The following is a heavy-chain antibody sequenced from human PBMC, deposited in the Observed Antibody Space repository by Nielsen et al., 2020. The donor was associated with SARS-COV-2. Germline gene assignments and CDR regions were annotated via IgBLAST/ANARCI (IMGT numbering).Heavy chain of an antibody. CDR3: ARDLHVYGDYDDDY. V-gene: IGHV3-21*01. Sequence: GESLKISCAASGFTFSSYSMNWVRQAPGKGLEWVSSISSSSSYIYYADSVKGRFTISRDNAKNSLYLQMNSLRAEDTAVYYCARDLHVYGDYDDDYWGQGTLVTVSS. CDR1: GFTFSSYS. CDR2: ISSSSSYI. D-gene: IGHD4-17*01. J-gene: IGHJ4*02.